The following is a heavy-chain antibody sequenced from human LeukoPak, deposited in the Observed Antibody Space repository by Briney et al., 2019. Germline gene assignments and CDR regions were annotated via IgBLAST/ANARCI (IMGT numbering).Heavy chain of an antibody. D-gene: IGHD2-15*01. V-gene: IGHV3-23*01. J-gene: IGHJ4*02. Sequence: PGGSLRLSCAASGFTFSSYGMSWVRQAPGKGLEWVSAISGSGGSTYYADSVKGRFTISRDNSKNTLYLQMNSLRAEDTAVYYCARDRRVCSSGGSCYSYYFDYWGQGTLVTVSS. CDR2: ISGSGGST. CDR1: GFTFSSYG. CDR3: ARDRRVCSSGGSCYSYYFDY.